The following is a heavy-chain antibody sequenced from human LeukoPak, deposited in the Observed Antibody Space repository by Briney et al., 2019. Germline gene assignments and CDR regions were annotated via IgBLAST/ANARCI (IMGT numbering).Heavy chain of an antibody. V-gene: IGHV3-30*03. CDR2: ISYDGSNK. CDR1: GFTFSSYG. J-gene: IGHJ4*02. CDR3: GRYYFDY. Sequence: GGSLRLSCAASGFTFSSYGMHWVRQAPGKGLEWVAVISYDGSNKYYADSVKGRFTISRDNSKNTLYLQMNSLRAEDTAVYYCGRYYFDYWGQGTLVTVSP.